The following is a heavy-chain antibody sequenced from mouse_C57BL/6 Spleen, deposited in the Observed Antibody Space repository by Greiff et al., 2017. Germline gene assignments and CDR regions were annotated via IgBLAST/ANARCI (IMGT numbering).Heavy chain of an antibody. Sequence: VQLQQPGAELVKPGASVKLSCKASGYTFTSYGMHWVKQRPGQGLEWIGMIHPNSGSTNYNEKFKSKATLTVDKSSSTAYMQRSSLTSEDSAVYYCASPYSWVVGGALTYYAMDYWGQGTSVTVSS. D-gene: IGHD1-1*01. V-gene: IGHV1-64*01. J-gene: IGHJ4*01. CDR1: GYTFTSYG. CDR2: IHPNSGST. CDR3: ASPYSWVVGGALTYYAMDY.